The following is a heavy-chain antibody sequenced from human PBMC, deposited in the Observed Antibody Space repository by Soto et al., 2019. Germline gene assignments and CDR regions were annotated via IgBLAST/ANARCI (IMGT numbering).Heavy chain of an antibody. J-gene: IGHJ5*02. CDR3: TAVSGFWSGYHGSDP. D-gene: IGHD3-3*01. Sequence: PSWCMRLSCAACGLRVNNAWMTLVRKAPGKGLEWVGRIKSKTDGGTTDYAAPVKGRFTISRDDSKNTLYLQMNSLKTEDTAVYYFTAVSGFWSGYHGSDPWGNRTLVPVSS. CDR1: GLRVNNAW. V-gene: IGHV3-15*07. CDR2: IKSKTDGGTT.